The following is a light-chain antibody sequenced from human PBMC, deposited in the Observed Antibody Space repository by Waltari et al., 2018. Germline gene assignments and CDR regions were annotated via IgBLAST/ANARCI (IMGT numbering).Light chain of an antibody. CDR3: QQYDNLPFT. CDR1: QDINNY. CDR2: DAS. V-gene: IGKV1-33*01. Sequence: DIQMTQSPSSLSASVGDRVTITCQASQDINNYLNWYQQKPGKAPKLLIYDASSLETGVPSRFSGSGSGSHFTFTISSLQPEDIATYYCQQYDNLPFTFGPGTKVDIK. J-gene: IGKJ3*01.